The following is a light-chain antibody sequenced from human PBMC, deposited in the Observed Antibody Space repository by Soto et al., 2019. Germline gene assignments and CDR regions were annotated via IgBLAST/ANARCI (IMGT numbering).Light chain of an antibody. CDR2: DVS. CDR3: LSYTSSSTLRV. Sequence: QSALTQPASVSGSPGQSITISCTGSSSDVGGYNYVSWYQQHPGKAPKLMIYDVSNRPSGVSNRFSGSKSGNTASLTISGLQAEDEADYYCLSYTSSSTLRVFGGGTKLTVL. V-gene: IGLV2-14*01. CDR1: SSDVGGYNY. J-gene: IGLJ3*02.